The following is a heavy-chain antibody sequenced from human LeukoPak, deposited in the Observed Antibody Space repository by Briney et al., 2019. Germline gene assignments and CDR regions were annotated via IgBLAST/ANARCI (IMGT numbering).Heavy chain of an antibody. Sequence: PSETLSLTCTVSGGSISSYYWSWIRQPPGKGLEWIGYIYYSGSTNYNPSLKSRVTISVDTSKNQFSLKLSSVTAADTAVYYCAREGSRTYSGSYRAFDYWGQGTLVTVSS. CDR1: GGSISSYY. CDR2: IYYSGST. CDR3: AREGSRTYSGSYRAFDY. J-gene: IGHJ4*02. D-gene: IGHD1-26*01. V-gene: IGHV4-59*12.